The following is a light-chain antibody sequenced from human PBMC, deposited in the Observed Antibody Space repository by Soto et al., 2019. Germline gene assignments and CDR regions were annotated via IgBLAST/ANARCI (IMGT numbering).Light chain of an antibody. Sequence: EIVLTQSPATLSLSPGERATLSCRASQSVSSYLAWYQQNPGQAPRLLIYDASNRATGIPARFSGCGSGTDFTLTISSLEPEDFAVYYCQQRSNWPPLYTFGQGTKLEIK. CDR1: QSVSSY. CDR2: DAS. V-gene: IGKV3-11*01. J-gene: IGKJ2*01. CDR3: QQRSNWPPLYT.